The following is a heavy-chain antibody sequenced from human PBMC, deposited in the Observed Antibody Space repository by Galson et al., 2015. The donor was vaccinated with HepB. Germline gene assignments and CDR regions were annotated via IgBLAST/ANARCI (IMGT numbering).Heavy chain of an antibody. CDR1: RFTFSSHA. CDR2: ISGSGGST. J-gene: IGHJ4*02. CDR3: AKESGYTRTLDY. V-gene: IGHV3-23*01. D-gene: IGHD6-13*01. Sequence: SLRVSCAASRFTFSSHAMSWVRQAPGKGLEWVSAISGSGGSTYYADSVKGRFTISRDNSKNTLYLQMNSLRAEDTAVYYCAKESGYTRTLDYWGQGTLVTVSS.